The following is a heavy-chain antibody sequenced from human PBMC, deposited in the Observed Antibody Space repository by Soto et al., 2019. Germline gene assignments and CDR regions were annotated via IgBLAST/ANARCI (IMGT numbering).Heavy chain of an antibody. J-gene: IGHJ5*02. D-gene: IGHD4-17*01. Sequence: SETLSLTCTVSGGSISSGGYYWSWIRQHPGKGLEWIGYIYYSGSTYYNPSLKSRVTISVDTSKNQFSLKLSSVTAADTAVYYCASSLSTATVTTPYNWFDPWGQGTLVTAPQ. CDR2: IYYSGST. V-gene: IGHV4-31*03. CDR3: ASSLSTATVTTPYNWFDP. CDR1: GGSISSGGYY.